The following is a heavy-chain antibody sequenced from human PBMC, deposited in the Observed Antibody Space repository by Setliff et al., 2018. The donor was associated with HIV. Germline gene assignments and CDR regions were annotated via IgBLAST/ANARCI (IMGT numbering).Heavy chain of an antibody. J-gene: IGHJ4*02. D-gene: IGHD6-13*01. V-gene: IGHV1-18*01. CDR2: ISVYNGNT. CDR3: AVGPASYSSSWHFFDY. Sequence: AASVKVSCKASGYSFSSYGVSWVRQAPGQGLEWMGWISVYNGNTNYAQKFQNRVTMTTDTSTSTAYMELRSLRSDDTAVYYCAVGPASYSSSWHFFDYWGQGTLVTVSS. CDR1: GYSFSSYG.